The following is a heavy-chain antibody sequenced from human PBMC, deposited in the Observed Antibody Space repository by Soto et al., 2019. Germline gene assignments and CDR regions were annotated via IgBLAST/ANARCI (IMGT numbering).Heavy chain of an antibody. CDR2: IIPILGIA. Sequence: GASVKVSCKASGGTFSSYTISWVRQAPGQGLEWMGRIIPILGIANYAQKFQGRVTITADKSTSTAYMELSSLRSEDTAVYYCASSGGKIVVVVAATPYAFDIWGQGTMVTVSS. V-gene: IGHV1-69*02. CDR3: ASSGGKIVVVVAATPYAFDI. CDR1: GGTFSSYT. D-gene: IGHD2-15*01. J-gene: IGHJ3*02.